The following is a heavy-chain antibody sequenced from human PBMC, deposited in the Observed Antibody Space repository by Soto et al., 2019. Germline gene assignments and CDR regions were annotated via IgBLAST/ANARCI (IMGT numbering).Heavy chain of an antibody. CDR1: RYTFTGYY. V-gene: IGHV1-2*02. CDR2: INPNSGGT. Sequence: GASVKVSCKASRYTFTGYYMHWVRQAPGQGLEWMGWINPNSGGTNYAQKFQGRVTMTRDTSISTAYMELSRLRSDDTAVYYCARDSWYYYDSSGYYSYYGMDVWGQGTTVTVSS. J-gene: IGHJ6*02. D-gene: IGHD3-22*01. CDR3: ARDSWYYYDSSGYYSYYGMDV.